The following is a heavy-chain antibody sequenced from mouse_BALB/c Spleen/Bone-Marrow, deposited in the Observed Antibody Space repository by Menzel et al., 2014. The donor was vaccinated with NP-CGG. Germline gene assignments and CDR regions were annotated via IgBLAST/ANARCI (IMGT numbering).Heavy chain of an antibody. V-gene: IGHV1S81*02. CDR2: INPSNGGT. J-gene: IGHJ4*01. Sequence: VQLHQSGAELVKPGASVKLSCRASGYTFTNYYMYWVKQRPGQGLEWIGEINPSNGGTNFNEKLKSKATLTVDKSSSTAYMQLSSLTTEDSAVYYCSRLPHWGQGTSVTVSS. CDR3: SRLPH. D-gene: IGHD5-1*01. CDR1: GYTFTNYY.